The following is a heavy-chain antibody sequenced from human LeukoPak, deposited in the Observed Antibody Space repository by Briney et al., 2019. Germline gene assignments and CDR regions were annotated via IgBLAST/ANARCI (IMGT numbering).Heavy chain of an antibody. Sequence: SETLSLTCAVYGGSISSYYWSWIRQPPGKGLEWIGYIYYSGSTNYNPSLKSRVTISVDTSKNQFSLKLSSVTAADTAVYYCAIVVVAATPRGPPWGQGTLVTVSS. J-gene: IGHJ5*02. CDR2: IYYSGST. V-gene: IGHV4-59*08. CDR1: GGSISSYY. CDR3: AIVVVAATPRGPP. D-gene: IGHD2-15*01.